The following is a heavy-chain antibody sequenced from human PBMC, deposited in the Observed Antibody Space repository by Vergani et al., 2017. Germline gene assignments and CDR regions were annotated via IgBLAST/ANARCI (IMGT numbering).Heavy chain of an antibody. D-gene: IGHD6-13*01. V-gene: IGHV3-21*01. CDR1: GFTFSSYS. CDR2: ISSSSSYI. J-gene: IGHJ4*02. CDR3: AREMIAAAGTYYFDY. Sequence: EVQLVESGGGLVKPGGSLRLSCAASGFTFSSYSMNWVRQAPGKGLEWVSSISSSSSYIYYADSVKGRFTISRDNAKNSLYLQMNSLRAEDTAVYYCAREMIAAAGTYYFDYWGQGTLVTVSS.